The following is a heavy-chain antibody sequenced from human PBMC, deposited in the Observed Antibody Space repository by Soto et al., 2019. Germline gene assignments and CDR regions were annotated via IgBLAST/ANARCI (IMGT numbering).Heavy chain of an antibody. CDR2: IRSKANSYAT. CDR3: TRHENSNYAGY. J-gene: IGHJ4*02. CDR1: GFTFSGSA. D-gene: IGHD4-4*01. Sequence: EVQLVESGGGLVQPGGSLKLSCAASGFTFSGSAMHWVRQASGKGLEWVGRIRSKANSYATAYAASVKGRFTISRDDSKNTAYLQMNSLKTEDTAVYYCTRHENSNYAGYWGQGTLVTVSS. V-gene: IGHV3-73*01.